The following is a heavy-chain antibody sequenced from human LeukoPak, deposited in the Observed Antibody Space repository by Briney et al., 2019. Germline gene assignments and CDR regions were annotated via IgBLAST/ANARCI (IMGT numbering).Heavy chain of an antibody. V-gene: IGHV4-39*07. CDR2: IYHSGST. J-gene: IGHJ5*02. Sequence: PSETLSLTCTVSGGSISSSSYYWGWIRQPPGKGLEWIGEIYHSGSTNYNPSLKSRVTISVDKSKNQFSLKLSSVTAADTAVYYCARLPSDRIITMIVQRGFDPWGQGTLVTVSS. CDR1: GGSISSSSYY. D-gene: IGHD3-22*01. CDR3: ARLPSDRIITMIVQRGFDP.